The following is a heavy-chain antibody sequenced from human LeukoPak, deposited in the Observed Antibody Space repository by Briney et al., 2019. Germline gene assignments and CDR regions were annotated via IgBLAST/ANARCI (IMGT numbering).Heavy chain of an antibody. V-gene: IGHV3-30*18. Sequence: GGSLRLSCAASGFTFSSYGMHWVRQAPGKGLEWVAVISYDGSNKYYADSVKGRFTISRDNSKNSLFLQMNSLKAEDTALYYCAKSHSSSWSELGYWGQGTLVTASS. D-gene: IGHD6-13*01. CDR1: GFTFSSYG. CDR2: ISYDGSNK. CDR3: AKSHSSSWSELGY. J-gene: IGHJ4*02.